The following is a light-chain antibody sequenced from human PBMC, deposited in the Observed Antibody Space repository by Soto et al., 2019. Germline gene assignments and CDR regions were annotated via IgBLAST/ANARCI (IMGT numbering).Light chain of an antibody. CDR3: QQYGTSPLT. Sequence: EIVLTQSPATLSLSPGERATLSCRTSQSISTFLAWYQQRPGQAPRLLIYGASHRASGIPARFSGSGSGTDFTLTISRLEPEDFAVYYCQQYGTSPLTFGGGTKVDIK. CDR2: GAS. J-gene: IGKJ4*01. CDR1: QSISTF. V-gene: IGKV3-20*01.